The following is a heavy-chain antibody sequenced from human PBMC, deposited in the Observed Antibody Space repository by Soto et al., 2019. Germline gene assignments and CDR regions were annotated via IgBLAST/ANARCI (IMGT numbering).Heavy chain of an antibody. Sequence: EAQLVESGGGLVQPGGSLKLSCAASGFTFSGSAMHWVRQASGKGLEWVGRIRSKANSYATAYAASVKGRFTISRDDSKNTAYLQMNSLKTEDTAVYYCTTTIFGVVGWGQGTLVTVSS. V-gene: IGHV3-73*02. CDR2: IRSKANSYAT. J-gene: IGHJ4*02. CDR3: TTTIFGVVG. D-gene: IGHD3-3*01. CDR1: GFTFSGSA.